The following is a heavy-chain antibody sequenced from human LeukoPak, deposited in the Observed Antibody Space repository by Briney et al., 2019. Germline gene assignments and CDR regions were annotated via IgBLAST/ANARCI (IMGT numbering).Heavy chain of an antibody. V-gene: IGHV4-59*01. J-gene: IGHJ4*02. D-gene: IGHD3-10*01. Sequence: SETLSLTCTVSGGSISSYYWSWIRQPPGKGLEWIGYIYYSGNTNCNPSLKSRVTISIDTSKNQFSLKLTSVTAADTAVYYCARVGSGSFDYWGQGTLVTVSS. CDR3: ARVGSGSFDY. CDR1: GGSISSYY. CDR2: IYYSGNT.